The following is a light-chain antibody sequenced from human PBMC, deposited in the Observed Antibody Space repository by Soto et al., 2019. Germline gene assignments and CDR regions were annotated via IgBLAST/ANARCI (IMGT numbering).Light chain of an antibody. J-gene: IGLJ3*02. CDR3: APWDDSLNGPV. CDR1: SSNIGSNT. Sequence: QSVLTQPPSASGTPGQRVTISCSGSSSNIGSNTVNWYQQLPGTAPRLLIYATNQRPSGVPDRFSGSKSGTSAALAISWLQSEDEADYYCAPWDDSLNGPVFGGGTKLTVL. V-gene: IGLV1-44*01. CDR2: ATN.